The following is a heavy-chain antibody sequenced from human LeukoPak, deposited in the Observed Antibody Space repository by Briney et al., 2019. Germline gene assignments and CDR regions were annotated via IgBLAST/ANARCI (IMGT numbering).Heavy chain of an antibody. V-gene: IGHV3-30-3*01. D-gene: IGHD4-17*01. CDR3: AREEKEATVTTQSVYYYGMDV. Sequence: GGSLRLSCAASGFTFSSYAMHWVRQAPGKGLEWVAVISYDGSNKYYADSVKGRFTISRDNSKNTLYLQMNSLRAEDTAVYYCAREEKEATVTTQSVYYYGMDVWGQGTTVTVSS. CDR2: ISYDGSNK. J-gene: IGHJ6*02. CDR1: GFTFSSYA.